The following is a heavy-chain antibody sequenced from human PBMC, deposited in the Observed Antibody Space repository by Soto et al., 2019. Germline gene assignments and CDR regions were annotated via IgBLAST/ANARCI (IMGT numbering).Heavy chain of an antibody. V-gene: IGHV1-69*01. D-gene: IGHD3-22*01. CDR3: AIEDSQGWFDP. CDR1: GGAFSNFV. Sequence: QVQPVQSGAEVKKPGSSLKVSCKASGGAFSNFVISWVRQAPGQGLEWMGGIIPMLDIVHYAQKFQGRVAITADESTSTAYMELSSLSSEDTAVYYCAIEDSQGWFDPWGQGTLVTVSS. J-gene: IGHJ5*02. CDR2: IIPMLDIV.